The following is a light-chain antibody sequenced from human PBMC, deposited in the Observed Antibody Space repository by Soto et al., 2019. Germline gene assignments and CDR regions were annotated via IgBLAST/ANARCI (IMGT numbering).Light chain of an antibody. J-gene: IGLJ1*01. Sequence: QSALTQPASVSGSPGQSITISCTGTSSDVGGYNYVSWYQQHPGKAPKLMIYEVSNRPSGVSNRFSGSKSGNTASLTISGLQVEDEAGYFCFSFTTTSTHVFGTGTKVTVL. CDR2: EVS. V-gene: IGLV2-14*01. CDR3: FSFTTTSTHV. CDR1: SSDVGGYNY.